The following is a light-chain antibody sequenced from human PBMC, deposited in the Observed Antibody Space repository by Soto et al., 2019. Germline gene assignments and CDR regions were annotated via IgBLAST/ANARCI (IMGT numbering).Light chain of an antibody. CDR1: QSVSSSR. Sequence: EIVLTQSPGTLSLYPGERATLSCRASQSVSSSRLAWYRQKPGQAPRLLIYGASSRATGIPDRFSGSGSGTDFTLTISRLEPEDFAVYYCQQRSDWLPITFGQRGLLEI. V-gene: IGKV3D-20*02. J-gene: IGKJ5*01. CDR3: QQRSDWLPIT. CDR2: GAS.